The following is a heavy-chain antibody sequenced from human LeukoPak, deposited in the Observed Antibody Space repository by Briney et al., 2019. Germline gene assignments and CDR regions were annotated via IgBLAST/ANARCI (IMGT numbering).Heavy chain of an antibody. CDR3: ARQGDLHCSGGSCYFYY. Sequence: GESLKISCKGSGYSFTSYWIGWVRQMPRKGLEWMGIIYPGDSDTRYSPSFQGQVTISADKSISTAYLQWSSLKASDTAMYYCARQGDLHCSGGSCYFYYWGQGTLVTVSS. J-gene: IGHJ4*02. D-gene: IGHD2-15*01. CDR1: GYSFTSYW. CDR2: IYPGDSDT. V-gene: IGHV5-51*01.